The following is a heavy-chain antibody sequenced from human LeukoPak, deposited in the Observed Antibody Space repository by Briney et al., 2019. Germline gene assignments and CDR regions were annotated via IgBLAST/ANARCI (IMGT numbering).Heavy chain of an antibody. J-gene: IGHJ3*02. CDR1: GGSISSSSYY. D-gene: IGHD3-3*01. V-gene: IGHV4-39*07. Sequence: SETLSLTCTVSGGSISSSSYYWGWIRQPPGKGLEWIGSIYYSGSTYYNPSLKSRVTISVDTSKNQFSLKLSSVTAADTAVYYCAREGKRITIFGDAFDIWGQGTMVTVSS. CDR3: AREGKRITIFGDAFDI. CDR2: IYYSGST.